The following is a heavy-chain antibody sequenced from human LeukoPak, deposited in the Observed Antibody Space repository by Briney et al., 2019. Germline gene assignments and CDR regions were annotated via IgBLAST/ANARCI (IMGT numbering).Heavy chain of an antibody. V-gene: IGHV3-30*02. CDR1: EFTFSTYG. D-gene: IGHD6-19*01. Sequence: GGSLKLSCAASEFTFSTYGMHWVRQAPGKGLEWVAFIWYDGSDKNYADSVKGRFTISRDNSKNTLYLQMNSLRAEDTAVYYCAKDRDSSGWYQDYWGQGTLVTVSS. CDR2: IWYDGSDK. J-gene: IGHJ4*02. CDR3: AKDRDSSGWYQDY.